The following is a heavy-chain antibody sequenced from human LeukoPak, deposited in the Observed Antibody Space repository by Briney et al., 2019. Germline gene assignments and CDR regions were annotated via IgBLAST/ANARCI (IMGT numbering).Heavy chain of an antibody. CDR2: ISWNSGSI. D-gene: IGHD3-22*01. CDR1: GFTFDEYA. V-gene: IGHV3-9*01. J-gene: IGHJ4*02. CDR3: AKGIVLVISSPFDY. Sequence: GRSLRLSCAASGFTFDEYAMHWVRQAPGKGLEWVSGISWNSGSIGYADSVKGRFTISRDNAKNSLYLQMNSLRAEDTALYYCAKGIVLVISSPFDYWGQGTLVTVSS.